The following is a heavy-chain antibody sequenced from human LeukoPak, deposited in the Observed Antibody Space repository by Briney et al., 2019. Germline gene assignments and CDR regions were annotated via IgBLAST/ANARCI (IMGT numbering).Heavy chain of an antibody. CDR3: AREYYDILTGYFPDAFDI. J-gene: IGHJ3*02. D-gene: IGHD3-9*01. V-gene: IGHV4-59*12. Sequence: SETLSLTCTVSGGSISSYYWSWIRQPPGKGLEWIGYIYYSGSTNYNPSLKSRVTISVDTSKNQFSLKLSSVTAADTAVYYCAREYYDILTGYFPDAFDIWGQGTMVTVSS. CDR1: GGSISSYY. CDR2: IYYSGST.